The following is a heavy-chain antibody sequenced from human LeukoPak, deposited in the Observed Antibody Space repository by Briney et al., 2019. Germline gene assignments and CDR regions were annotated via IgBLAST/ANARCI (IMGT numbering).Heavy chain of an antibody. CDR3: ARGYSGTYRIDY. D-gene: IGHD1-26*01. CDR2: INTDGSTT. CDR1: GFTFSTYW. Sequence: HAGGSLRLSCAASGFTFSTYWMHWVRQAPGKGLVWVSRINTDGSTTTYADSVKGRFTISRDSAKNTLHLQLDSLRVEDTAVYFCARGYSGTYRIDYWGQGTLVTVSS. J-gene: IGHJ4*02. V-gene: IGHV3-74*03.